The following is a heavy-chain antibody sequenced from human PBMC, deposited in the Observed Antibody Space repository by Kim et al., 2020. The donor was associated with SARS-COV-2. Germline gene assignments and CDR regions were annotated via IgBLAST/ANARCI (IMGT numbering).Heavy chain of an antibody. CDR1: GFTFSSYE. CDR3: ARDQGWELLPNDAFDI. V-gene: IGHV3-48*03. Sequence: GGSLRLSCAASGFTFSSYEMNWVRQAPGKGLEWVSYISSSGSTIYYADSVKGRFTISRDNAKNSLYLQMNSLRAEDTAVYYCARDQGWELLPNDAFDIWGQGTMVTVSS. J-gene: IGHJ3*02. D-gene: IGHD1-26*01. CDR2: ISSSGSTI.